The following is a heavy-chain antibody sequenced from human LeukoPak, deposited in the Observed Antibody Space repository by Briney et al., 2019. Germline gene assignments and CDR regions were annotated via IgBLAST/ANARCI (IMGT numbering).Heavy chain of an antibody. CDR2: ISSDARST. V-gene: IGHV3-74*01. D-gene: IGHD6-13*01. CDR3: ARRSADGGYFDD. Sequence: PGGSPRLSCAASGFSFSNYWMHWVRQAPGKGLMWVSRISSDARSTNYADSVKGRFTISRDNGKNTLYLQMNSLRAEDTAVYYCARRSADGGYFDDWGLGTLVTVSS. J-gene: IGHJ4*02. CDR1: GFSFSNYW.